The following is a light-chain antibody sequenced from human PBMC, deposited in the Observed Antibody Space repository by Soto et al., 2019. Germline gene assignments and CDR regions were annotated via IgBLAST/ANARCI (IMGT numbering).Light chain of an antibody. CDR3: QSYDSSRLV. V-gene: IGLV1-40*01. CDR2: GNS. CDR1: SSNIGAGYD. J-gene: IGLJ2*01. Sequence: QAVVTQPPSVSGAPGQRVTISCTGSSSNIGAGYDVHWYQQLPGTAPKLLIYGNSNRPSGVPYRFSGSKSGTSASLAITGLQAEDEADYSCQSYDSSRLVFGGGTKLTVL.